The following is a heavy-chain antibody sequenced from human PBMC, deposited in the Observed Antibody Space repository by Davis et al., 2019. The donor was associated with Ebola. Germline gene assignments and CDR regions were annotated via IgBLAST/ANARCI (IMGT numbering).Heavy chain of an antibody. D-gene: IGHD3-22*01. V-gene: IGHV3-21*01. CDR1: GFTVSSNY. Sequence: GESLKISCAASGFTVSSNYMSWVRQAPGKGLEWVSSISSSSSYIYYADSVKGRFTISRDNAKNSVYLQMNSLRAEDTAVYYCARGYYYDSSGYYWDYYYYMDVWGKGTTVTVSS. CDR2: ISSSSSYI. J-gene: IGHJ6*03. CDR3: ARGYYYDSSGYYWDYYYYMDV.